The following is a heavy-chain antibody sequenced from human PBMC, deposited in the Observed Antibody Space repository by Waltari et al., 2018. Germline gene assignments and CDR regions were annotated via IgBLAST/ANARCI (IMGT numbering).Heavy chain of an antibody. V-gene: IGHV3-74*01. J-gene: IGHJ4*02. Sequence: EVQLVESGGGLVQPGGSLRLSCAAYGFTFSSHWMHWVRQAPGKGLVWVSRINSDGSSTDYADSVKGRFTISRDNAKNTLYLQMNSLRAEDTAVYYCARGYQQLYNYWGQGTLVTVSS. CDR2: INSDGSST. CDR3: ARGYQQLYNY. CDR1: GFTFSSHW. D-gene: IGHD2-2*01.